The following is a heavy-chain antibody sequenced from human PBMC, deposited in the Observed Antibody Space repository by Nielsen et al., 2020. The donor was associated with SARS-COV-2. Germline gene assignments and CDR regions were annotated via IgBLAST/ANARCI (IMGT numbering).Heavy chain of an antibody. CDR1: GGSISSGGYY. Sequence: SETLSLTCTVSGGSISSGGYYWSWIRQHPGKGLEWIGYIYYSGSTYYNPSLKSRVTISVDTSKNQFSLKLSSVTAADTAVYYCAREIYYYDSSGVVDYWGQGTLVTVSS. J-gene: IGHJ4*02. CDR3: AREIYYYDSSGVVDY. D-gene: IGHD3-22*01. CDR2: IYYSGST. V-gene: IGHV4-31*03.